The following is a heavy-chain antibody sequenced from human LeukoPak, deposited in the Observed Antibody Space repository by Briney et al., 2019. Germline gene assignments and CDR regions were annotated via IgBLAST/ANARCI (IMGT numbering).Heavy chain of an antibody. Sequence: PGGSLRLSCAASGFTFSSYAMHWVRQAPGKGLEWVAVISYDGSNKYYADSVKGRFTISRDNSKNTLYLQMSSLRAEDTAVYYCARDYYDSSGYYPDLDYWGQGALVTVSS. CDR1: GFTFSSYA. D-gene: IGHD3-22*01. CDR3: ARDYYDSSGYYPDLDY. J-gene: IGHJ4*02. V-gene: IGHV3-30-3*01. CDR2: ISYDGSNK.